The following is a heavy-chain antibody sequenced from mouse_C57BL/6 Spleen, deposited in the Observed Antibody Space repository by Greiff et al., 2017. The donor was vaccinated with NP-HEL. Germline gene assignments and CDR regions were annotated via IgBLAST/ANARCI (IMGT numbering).Heavy chain of an antibody. J-gene: IGHJ3*01. CDR3: ARLNYGSSSAWFAY. CDR1: GFTFSDYY. CDR2: ISNGGGST. D-gene: IGHD1-1*01. Sequence: EVHLVESGGGLVQPGGSLKLSCAASGFTFSDYYMYRVRQTPEKRLEWVAYISNGGGSTYYPDTVKGRFTISRDNAKNTLYLQMSRLKSEDTAMYYCARLNYGSSSAWFAYWGQGTLVTVSA. V-gene: IGHV5-12*01.